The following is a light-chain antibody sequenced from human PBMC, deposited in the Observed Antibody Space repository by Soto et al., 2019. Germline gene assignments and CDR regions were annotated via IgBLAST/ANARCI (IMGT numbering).Light chain of an antibody. CDR3: YSYGGASTRI. CDR2: EVS. Sequence: QSALTQPASVSGSPGQSIAISCTGTSSDVGAYNYVSWYQQYPGKAPKLIIYEVSNRPSGVSDRFSGSKSGNTASLTISGLQPEEEADYYCYSYGGASTRIFGGGTKVTVL. J-gene: IGLJ2*01. V-gene: IGLV2-14*01. CDR1: SSDVGAYNY.